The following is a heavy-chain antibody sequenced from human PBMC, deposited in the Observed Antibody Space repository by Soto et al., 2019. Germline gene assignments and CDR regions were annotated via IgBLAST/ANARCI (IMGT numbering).Heavy chain of an antibody. CDR3: AGSVNYYESSGYNYFDY. D-gene: IGHD3-22*01. CDR1: GYSFTSYW. V-gene: IGHV5-10-1*03. Sequence: EVQLVQSGAEVKKPGESLRISCKGSGYSFTSYWISWVRQMPGKGLEWMGRIDPSDSYTNYSPSFQGHVTISADKSISTAYLQWSSLKASDTAMYYCAGSVNYYESSGYNYFDYWGQGTLVTVSS. CDR2: IDPSDSYT. J-gene: IGHJ4*02.